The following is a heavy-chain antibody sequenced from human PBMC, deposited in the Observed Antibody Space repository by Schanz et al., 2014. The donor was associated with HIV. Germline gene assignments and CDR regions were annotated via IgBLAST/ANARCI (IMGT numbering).Heavy chain of an antibody. Sequence: EVQGLESGGDLVQPGGSLRLSCAASGLTLSSYGMSWVRQAPGKGREWASSISGGSASTFYADSVKGRFTISRDNAKNTLYLQMNSLRAEDTAVYYCARAANINWYFDVWGRGTLVTVSS. CDR3: ARAANINWYFDV. CDR2: ISGGSAST. CDR1: GLTLSSYG. J-gene: IGHJ2*01. D-gene: IGHD6-25*01. V-gene: IGHV3-23*01.